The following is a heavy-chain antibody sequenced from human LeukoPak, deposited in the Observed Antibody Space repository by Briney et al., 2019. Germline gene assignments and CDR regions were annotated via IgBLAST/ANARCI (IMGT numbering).Heavy chain of an antibody. CDR3: AREGVDTAIDY. V-gene: IGHV1-46*01. J-gene: IGHJ4*02. D-gene: IGHD5-18*01. CDR2: INPSGGST. CDR1: GYTFTSYY. Sequence: ASVKVSYKASGYTFTSYYMHWVRQAPGQGPEWMGIINPSGGSTSHAQKFQGRVTITRDTSASTAYMELSSLRSEDMAVYYCAREGVDTAIDYWGQGTLVTVSS.